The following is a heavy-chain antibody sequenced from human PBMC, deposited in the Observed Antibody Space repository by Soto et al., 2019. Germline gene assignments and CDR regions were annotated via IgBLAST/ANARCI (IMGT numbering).Heavy chain of an antibody. CDR3: AIMVRGVIYVDY. J-gene: IGHJ4*02. CDR2: IIPIFGTA. V-gene: IGHV1-69*13. CDR1: GGTFSSCA. D-gene: IGHD3-10*01. Sequence: GASVKVSCKASGGTFSSCAISWVRQAPGQGLEWMGGIIPIFGTANYAQKFQGRVTITADESTSTAYMELSSLRSEDTAVYYCAIMVRGVIYVDYWGQGTLVTVSS.